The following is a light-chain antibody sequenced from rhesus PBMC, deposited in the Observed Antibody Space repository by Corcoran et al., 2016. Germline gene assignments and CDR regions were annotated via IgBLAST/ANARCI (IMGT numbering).Light chain of an antibody. J-gene: IGKJ2*01. CDR3: QQYYNMPCS. CDR1: QGITND. CDR2: EAS. V-gene: IGKV1S16*01. Sequence: DIQMTQSPSSLSASVGDRVTITCRASQGITNDLAWYQQKPGDTPKLLIHEASSLQSGIPSRFSGSGYWTDFTLTISSLQSDDFATYYCQQYYNMPCSFGQGTKVEIK.